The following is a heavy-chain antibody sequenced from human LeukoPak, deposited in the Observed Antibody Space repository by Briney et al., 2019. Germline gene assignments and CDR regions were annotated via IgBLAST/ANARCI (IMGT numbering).Heavy chain of an antibody. Sequence: GGSLRLSCAASGFTFSSYAMTWVRQAPGKGLEWGSTISGSGDIIYYADSVKGRFTISRDNSKNTLYLQMNSLSAEDTAVYYCAKDYAGGWPKRGMDVWGKGTTVTVSS. CDR3: AKDYAGGWPKRGMDV. D-gene: IGHD3-16*01. CDR2: ISGSGDII. J-gene: IGHJ6*04. V-gene: IGHV3-23*01. CDR1: GFTFSSYA.